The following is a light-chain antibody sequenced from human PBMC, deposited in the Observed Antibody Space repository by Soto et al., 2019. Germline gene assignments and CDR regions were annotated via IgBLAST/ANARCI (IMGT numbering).Light chain of an antibody. V-gene: IGLV2-11*01. J-gene: IGLJ2*01. CDR2: DVS. CDR1: VSDVGSYNY. Sequence: QSALTQPRSVSGSPGQSVTISCTGTVSDVGSYNYVSWYQHHPGKAPKLMFYDVSERPSGVPDRFSGSKSGNTASLTISDLQAEDEADYHCCSYAGTYTLGGGTKLTVL. CDR3: CSYAGTYT.